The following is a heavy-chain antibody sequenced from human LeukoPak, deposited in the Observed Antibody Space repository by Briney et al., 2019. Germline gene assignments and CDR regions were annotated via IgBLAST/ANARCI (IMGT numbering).Heavy chain of an antibody. CDR3: ARARPSMWIDY. V-gene: IGHV3-74*01. CDR2: INPDGLST. Sequence: GGSLRLSCAASGFTFSSYWIHWVRQAPGKGLLWVSRINPDGLSTSHADPVKGRFTISRDSSKNTLYLQMNSLRPEDTAVYYCARARPSMWIDYWGQGTLVTVSS. D-gene: IGHD5-12*01. CDR1: GFTFSSYW. J-gene: IGHJ4*02.